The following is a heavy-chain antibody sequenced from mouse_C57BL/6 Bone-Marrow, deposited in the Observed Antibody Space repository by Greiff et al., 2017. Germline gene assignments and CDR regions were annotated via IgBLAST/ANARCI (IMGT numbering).Heavy chain of an antibody. D-gene: IGHD1-1*01. CDR3: SEDSAVYYCAWGIYFYGSSWYFDV. Sequence: QVQLQQSGPELARPWASVKISCQAFYTFSRRVHFAIRDTNYWMQWVKQRPGQGLEWIGAIYPGNGDTSYNQKFKGKATFSADKSSSTAYMQLSSLTSEDSAVYYCAWGIYFYGSSWYFDVWGTGTPVTVSS. V-gene: IGHV1-87*01. CDR2: GQGLEWIG. J-gene: IGHJ1*03. CDR1: YTFSRRVH.